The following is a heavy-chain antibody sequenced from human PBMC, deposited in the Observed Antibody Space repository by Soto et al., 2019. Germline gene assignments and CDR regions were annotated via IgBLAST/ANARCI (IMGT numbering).Heavy chain of an antibody. CDR2: ISDGDGAT. J-gene: IGHJ4*02. D-gene: IGHD3-16*01. V-gene: IGHV3-23*01. Sequence: GGSLILSCAASGFAFSDYAMTWVRQAPGKGLEWVSDISDGDGATHYADSVKGRFTISRDDSKNTLYLQMDSLRAEDAAVYYCAKGRTFFDFWGQGTLVTVSS. CDR1: GFAFSDYA. CDR3: AKGRTFFDF.